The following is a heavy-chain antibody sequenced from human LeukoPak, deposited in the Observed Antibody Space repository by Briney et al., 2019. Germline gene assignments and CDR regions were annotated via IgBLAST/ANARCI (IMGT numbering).Heavy chain of an antibody. J-gene: IGHJ5*01. Sequence: SETLSLTCTVSGGSISSYYWSWIRQPPGKGLEWIGYIYYSGSTNYNPSLKSRVTISVDTSKNQFSLKLSSVTAADTAVYYCARQQPFRRSSGWFDYWGQGTLVTVSS. D-gene: IGHD6-19*01. V-gene: IGHV4-59*08. CDR2: IYYSGST. CDR3: ARQQPFRRSSGWFDY. CDR1: GGSISSYY.